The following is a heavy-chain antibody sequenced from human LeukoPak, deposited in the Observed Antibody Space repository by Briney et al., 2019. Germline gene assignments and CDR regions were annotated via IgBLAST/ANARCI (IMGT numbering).Heavy chain of an antibody. V-gene: IGHV3-33*01. CDR3: ARDHYSSGSYTDGMDV. J-gene: IGHJ6*02. D-gene: IGHD6-19*01. Sequence: PGGSLRLSCAASGFTFSSYGMHWVRQAPGKGLEWVAVIWYDGSNKYYADSVKGRFTISRDNSKNTLYLQMNSLRAEDTAVYYCARDHYSSGSYTDGMDVWGQGTTVTVSS. CDR2: IWYDGSNK. CDR1: GFTFSSYG.